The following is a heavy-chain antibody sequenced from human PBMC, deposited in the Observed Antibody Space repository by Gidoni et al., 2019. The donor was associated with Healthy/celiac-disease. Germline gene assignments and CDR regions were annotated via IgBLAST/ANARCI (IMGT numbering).Heavy chain of an antibody. D-gene: IGHD1-7*01. J-gene: IGHJ4*02. CDR2: INPSGGST. CDR3: ARDPRVITGTTGSFDY. CDR1: GYTFTSYY. Sequence: QVQLVQSGAAVKKPGASVKVSCNASGYTFTSYYMHWVRQAPGQGLEWMGIINPSGGSTSYAQKFQGRVTMTRDTSTSTVYMELSSLRSEDTAVYYCARDPRVITGTTGSFDYWGQGTLVTVSS. V-gene: IGHV1-46*01.